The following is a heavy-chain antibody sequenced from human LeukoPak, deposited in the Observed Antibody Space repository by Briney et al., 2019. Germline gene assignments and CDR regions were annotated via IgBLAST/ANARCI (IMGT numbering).Heavy chain of an antibody. J-gene: IGHJ4*02. CDR2: IHPEGNEK. CDR3: ERGDDSSGDH. V-gene: IGHV3-7*04. D-gene: IGHD1-1*01. Sequence: PGGSLRLSCAVSGFSFSNFWMSWVRQAPGRGLEWVANIHPEGNEKYHVESGTGRFTISRDNTKNLLFLQMNGVRVEDTAVYYCERGDDSSGDHWGQGTLVTVSS. CDR1: GFSFSNFW.